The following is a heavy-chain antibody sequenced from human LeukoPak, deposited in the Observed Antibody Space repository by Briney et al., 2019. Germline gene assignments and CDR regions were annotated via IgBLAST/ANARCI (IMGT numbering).Heavy chain of an antibody. CDR1: GDSISSSNCY. D-gene: IGHD2-2*01. Sequence: SETLSLTCTVSGDSISSSNCYWGWIRQPAGKGLEWIGRIYTSGSTNYNPSLKSRVTISVDTSKNQFSLKLSSVTAADTAVYYCAREIYPTSAFDIWGQGTMVTVSS. CDR3: AREIYPTSAFDI. CDR2: IYTSGST. J-gene: IGHJ3*02. V-gene: IGHV4-61*02.